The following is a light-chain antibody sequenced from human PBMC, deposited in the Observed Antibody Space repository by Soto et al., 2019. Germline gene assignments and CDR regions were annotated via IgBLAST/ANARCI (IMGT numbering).Light chain of an antibody. CDR2: AAS. V-gene: IGKV1-6*01. J-gene: IGKJ1*01. CDR1: QSIRND. CDR3: LQHYNYPRT. Sequence: AIQMTQSPSSLSASVGDRVTITCRASQSIRNDLGWYQQKPGKAPKLLIYAASTLQSGVPSRFSGSGSGTDFTFTISSLQLEDFATYYCLQHYNYPRTFGQGTKGDVK.